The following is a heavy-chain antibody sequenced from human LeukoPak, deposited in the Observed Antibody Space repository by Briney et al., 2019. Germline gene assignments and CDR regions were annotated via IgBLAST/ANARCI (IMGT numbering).Heavy chain of an antibody. J-gene: IGHJ4*02. D-gene: IGHD3-3*01. CDR3: AKDGRFMQWLYYFDS. CDR2: IRYDGGNE. Sequence: PGWSLRLSCVASGFTFSNYALHWVRQAPGKGLEWVAFIRYDGGNEFYADSVKGRFTISRDNSKNTLYLQMNSLRAEDTAVYYCAKDGRFMQWLYYFDSWGPGTLVTVSS. V-gene: IGHV3-30*02. CDR1: GFTFSNYA.